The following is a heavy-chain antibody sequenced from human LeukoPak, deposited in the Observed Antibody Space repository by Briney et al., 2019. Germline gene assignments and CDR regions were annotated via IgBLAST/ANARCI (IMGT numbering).Heavy chain of an antibody. CDR2: IYYSGST. CDR1: GGSISSGGYS. CDR3: ARILWFGVFDY. Sequence: SETLSLTCAVSGGSISSGGYSWSWIRQPPGMGLEWIGYIYYSGSTYYNPSLKSRVTISVDTSKNQFSLKLSSVTAADTAVYYCARILWFGVFDYWGQGTLVTVSS. V-gene: IGHV4-30-4*07. D-gene: IGHD3-10*01. J-gene: IGHJ4*02.